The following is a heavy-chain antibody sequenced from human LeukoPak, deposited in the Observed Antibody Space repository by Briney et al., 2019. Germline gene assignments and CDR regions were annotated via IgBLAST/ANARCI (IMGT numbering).Heavy chain of an antibody. Sequence: GSLSLTCAVSDYSISSGYYWGWIRQPPGKGLEWIGSIYHSGSTYYNPSLRSRVTISVDTSTNQFSLELSSVTAADTALYYCARVSYDYVWGSFASWGQGTLVTVSS. CDR1: DYSISSGYY. CDR2: IYHSGST. CDR3: ARVSYDYVWGSFAS. D-gene: IGHD3-16*01. V-gene: IGHV4-38-2*01. J-gene: IGHJ5*02.